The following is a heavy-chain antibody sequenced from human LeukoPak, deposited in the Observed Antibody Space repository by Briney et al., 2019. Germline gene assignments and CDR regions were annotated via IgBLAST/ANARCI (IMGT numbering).Heavy chain of an antibody. V-gene: IGHV3-7*05. CDR2: INPDGSVF. D-gene: IGHD4/OR15-4a*01. CDR3: ARDTTCGAADI. J-gene: IGHJ3*02. CDR1: GFIFSTSW. Sequence: GGSLRLSCEASGFIFSTSWMYWVRQAPGKGLEWVADINPDGSVFYYVDSVKGRFTISRDNARNTLYLQMNSLRDEDTAMYCCARDTTCGAADIWGQGTVVTVTS.